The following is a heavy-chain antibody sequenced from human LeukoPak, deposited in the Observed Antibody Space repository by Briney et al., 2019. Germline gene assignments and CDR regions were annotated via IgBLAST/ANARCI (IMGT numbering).Heavy chain of an antibody. Sequence: PGRSLRLSCAASGFTFSSYAMHWVRQAPGKGLEWVAVISYDGSNKYYADSVKGRFTISRDNSKNTLYLQMNSLRAEDTAVYYCARGGATVTKNGYYYGMDVWGQGTTVTVSS. CDR1: GFTFSSYA. J-gene: IGHJ6*02. CDR2: ISYDGSNK. CDR3: ARGGATVTKNGYYYGMDV. D-gene: IGHD4-17*01. V-gene: IGHV3-30-3*01.